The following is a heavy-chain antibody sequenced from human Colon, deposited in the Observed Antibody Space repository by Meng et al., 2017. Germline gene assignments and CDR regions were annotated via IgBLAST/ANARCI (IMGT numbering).Heavy chain of an antibody. CDR1: GGSISSSNW. J-gene: IGHJ4*02. Sequence: SETLSLTCAVSGGSISSSNWWSWVRQPPGKGLEWIGEIYHSGSTNYNPSLKSRVTISVDKSKNQFSLKLSSVTAADTAVYYCARDQGIAVAGTLDYWSQGTLVTVSS. V-gene: IGHV4-4*02. D-gene: IGHD6-19*01. CDR3: ARDQGIAVAGTLDY. CDR2: IYHSGST.